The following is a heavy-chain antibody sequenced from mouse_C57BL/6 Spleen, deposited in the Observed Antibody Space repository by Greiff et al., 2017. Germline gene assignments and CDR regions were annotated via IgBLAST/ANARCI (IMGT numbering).Heavy chain of an antibody. Sequence: QVHVKQSGAELVEPGASVKMSCKASGYTFTSYWITWVKQRPGQGLEWIGDIYPGSGSTNYNEKFKSKATLTVDTSSSTAYMQLSSLTSEDSAVYYCARGDSYYYWGQGTTLTVSS. V-gene: IGHV1-55*01. J-gene: IGHJ2*01. CDR3: ARGDSYYY. CDR2: IYPGSGST. CDR1: GYTFTSYW.